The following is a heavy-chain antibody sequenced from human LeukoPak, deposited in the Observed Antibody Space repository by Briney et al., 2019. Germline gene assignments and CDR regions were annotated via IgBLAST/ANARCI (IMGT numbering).Heavy chain of an antibody. CDR1: GGTFSSYA. V-gene: IGHV1-69*04. CDR2: IIPILGIA. J-gene: IGHJ5*02. Sequence: GASVKVPCKASGGTFSSYAISWVRQAPGQGLEWMGRIIPILGIANYAQKFQGRVTITADKSTSTAYMELSSLRSEDTAVYYCARDSGYYDSSGYDIPRFDPWGQGTLVTVSS. CDR3: ARDSGYYDSSGYDIPRFDP. D-gene: IGHD3-22*01.